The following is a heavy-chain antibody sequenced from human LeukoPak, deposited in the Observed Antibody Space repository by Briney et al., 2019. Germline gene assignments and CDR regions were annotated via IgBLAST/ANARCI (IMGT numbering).Heavy chain of an antibody. CDR1: GGSFSGYY. CDR2: INHSGST. J-gene: IGHJ5*02. V-gene: IGHV4-34*01. Sequence: SETLSLTCAVYGGSFSGYYWSWIRQPPGKGLEWIGEINHSGSTNYNPSLKSRVTISVDTSKNQFSLKLSSVTAADTAVYYSARRPRGLLWFGELLPWFDPWGQGTLVTVSS. D-gene: IGHD3-10*01. CDR3: ARRPRGLLWFGELLPWFDP.